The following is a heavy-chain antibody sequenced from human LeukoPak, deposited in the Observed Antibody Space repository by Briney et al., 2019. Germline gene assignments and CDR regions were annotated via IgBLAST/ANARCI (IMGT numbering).Heavy chain of an antibody. J-gene: IGHJ4*02. Sequence: GGFLRLSCAASGFTFSSYGMHWVRQAPGKGLEWVAVISYDGSNKYYADSVKGRFTISRDNSKNTLYLQMNSLRAEDTAVYYCAKDPGYSYGHFDYWGQGTLVTVSS. D-gene: IGHD5-18*01. CDR2: ISYDGSNK. CDR3: AKDPGYSYGHFDY. V-gene: IGHV3-30*18. CDR1: GFTFSSYG.